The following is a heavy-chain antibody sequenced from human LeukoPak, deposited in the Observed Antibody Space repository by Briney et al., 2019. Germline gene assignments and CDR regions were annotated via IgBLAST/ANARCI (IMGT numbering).Heavy chain of an antibody. V-gene: IGHV1-2*02. J-gene: IGHJ4*02. CDR2: INPNSGGT. Sequence: AASVKVSCKASGYTFTDYYMHWVRQAPGQGLEWLGWINPNSGGTNYAQKFQGRVTMTRDTSISTAYMELSRLRSDDTAVYYCARDAIVRDYSNSDYWGQGTLVTVSS. CDR1: GYTFTDYY. CDR3: ARDAIVRDYSNSDY. D-gene: IGHD4-11*01.